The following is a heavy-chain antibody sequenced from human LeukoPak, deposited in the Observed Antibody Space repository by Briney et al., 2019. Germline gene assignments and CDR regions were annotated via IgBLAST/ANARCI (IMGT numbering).Heavy chain of an antibody. V-gene: IGHV3-48*01. CDR3: ARRGGSYPIDDAFDI. J-gene: IGHJ3*02. Sequence: GGSLRLSCAASGFTFSSYSMNWVRQAPGKGLGWVSYISSSSSTIYYADSVKGRFTISRDNAKNSLYLQMNSLRAEDTAVYYCARRGGSYPIDDAFDIWGQGTMVTVSS. D-gene: IGHD1-26*01. CDR2: ISSSSSTI. CDR1: GFTFSSYS.